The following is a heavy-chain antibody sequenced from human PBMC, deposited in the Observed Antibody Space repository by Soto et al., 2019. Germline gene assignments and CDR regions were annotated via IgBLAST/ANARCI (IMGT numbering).Heavy chain of an antibody. CDR1: GGSISSSSYY. V-gene: IGHV4-39*01. D-gene: IGHD2-15*01. CDR3: ARHHTSQRDSDAFDI. J-gene: IGHJ3*02. Sequence: PSETLSLTCTVSGGSISSSSYYWGWIRQPPGKGLEWIGSIYYSGSTYYNPSLKSRVTISVDTSKNQFSLKLSSVTAADTAVYYCARHHTSQRDSDAFDIWGQGTMVTVS. CDR2: IYYSGST.